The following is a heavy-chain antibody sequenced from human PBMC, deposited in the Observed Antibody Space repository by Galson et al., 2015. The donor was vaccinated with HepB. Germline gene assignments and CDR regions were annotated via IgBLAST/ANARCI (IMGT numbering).Heavy chain of an antibody. Sequence: SLRLSCAASGFTFSSYSMNWVRQAPGKGLEWVSYISSSSSTIYYADSVKGRFFTSKDNARKSLSLRLSSLRVDDTAVYFCARYAKRSLGNSWLNIFYLDYWGQGALVSVSS. J-gene: IGHJ4*02. V-gene: IGHV3-48*04. CDR2: ISSSSSTI. CDR1: GFTFSSYS. CDR3: ARYAKRSLGNSWLNIFYLDY. D-gene: IGHD5-12*01.